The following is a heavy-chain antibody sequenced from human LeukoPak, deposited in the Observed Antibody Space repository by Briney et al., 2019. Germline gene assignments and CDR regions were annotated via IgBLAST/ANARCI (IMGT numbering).Heavy chain of an antibody. J-gene: IGHJ4*02. D-gene: IGHD1-26*01. CDR2: IYTSGST. CDR3: ARDREVGATGYYFDY. V-gene: IGHV4-61*02. CDR1: GGSISSGSYY. Sequence: SETLSLTCTVSGGSISSGSYYWRWIRQPAGTGLEWIGRIYTSGSTTCNSSLKSRVTISLDTSKNHFSLRLSSVTAADTAVYYCARDREVGATGYYFDYWGQGTLVTVSS.